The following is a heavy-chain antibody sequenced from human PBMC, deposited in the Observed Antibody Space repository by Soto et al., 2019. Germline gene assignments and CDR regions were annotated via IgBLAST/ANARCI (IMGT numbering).Heavy chain of an antibody. D-gene: IGHD3-22*01. CDR1: GYTFTSYG. J-gene: IGHJ5*02. CDR3: ARVLAISDSSGYDA. Sequence: QVQLVQSGAEVKKPGASVKVSCKASGYTFTSYGISWVRQAPGQGLEWMGWISAYNGNTNYAQKLQGRVTMTTATSTSTAYMELRSMRYDDTAVYYCARVLAISDSSGYDAWGQGTLVTVSS. V-gene: IGHV1-18*01. CDR2: ISAYNGNT.